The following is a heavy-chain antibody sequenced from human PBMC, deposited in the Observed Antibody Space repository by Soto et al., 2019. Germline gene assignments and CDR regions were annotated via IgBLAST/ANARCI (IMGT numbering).Heavy chain of an antibody. CDR2: ISSGGSTI. D-gene: IGHD6-13*01. Sequence: EVQLVESGGGLAQPGGSLRLSCVASGFSFSVYEMNWVRQAPGKGLEWVAYISSGGSTIHYADSVRGRFTVSRDNARNSLYLQMNTLSVEDTALSYCARDRAAGGYWGQGTLVTVSS. CDR3: ARDRAAGGY. V-gene: IGHV3-48*03. J-gene: IGHJ4*02. CDR1: GFSFSVYE.